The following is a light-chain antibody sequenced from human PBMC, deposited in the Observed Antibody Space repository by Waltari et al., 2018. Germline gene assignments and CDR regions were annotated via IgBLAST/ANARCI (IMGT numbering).Light chain of an antibody. J-gene: IGKJ2*01. CDR2: ATS. CDR1: HTISIY. V-gene: IGKV1-39*01. Sequence: DIQMTQSPSSLSASVGDRVTITCRTSHTISIYLNWYQQKPGKAPDLLIYATSSLQSGVPSRFSGSGSGTDFTLTISNLQPEDFATYFCQQSYSVPYTFGQGTKLEIK. CDR3: QQSYSVPYT.